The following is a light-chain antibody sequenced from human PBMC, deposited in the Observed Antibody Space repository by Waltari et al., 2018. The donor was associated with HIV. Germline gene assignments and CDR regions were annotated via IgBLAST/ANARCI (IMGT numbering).Light chain of an antibody. CDR2: NTN. Sequence: QSVLTQPPSASGTPGQRITISCSGSTSNIGSNRVNWYQQLPGTASTVLIYNTNQRPSGVPDRFSGSKSGTSAYLAISGLQTEDEADYYCAAWDDNVNGGGVVFGGGTKLTVL. V-gene: IGLV1-44*01. CDR3: AAWDDNVNGGGVV. CDR1: TSNIGSNR. J-gene: IGLJ2*01.